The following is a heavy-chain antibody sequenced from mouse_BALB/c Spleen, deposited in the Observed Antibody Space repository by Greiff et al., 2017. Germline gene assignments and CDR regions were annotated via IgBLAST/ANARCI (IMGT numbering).Heavy chain of an antibody. V-gene: IGHV1-26*01. CDR2: INPYNGAT. CDR3: AHYDGFAY. Sequence: EVQLQQSGPELVKPGASVKISCKASGYSFTGYYMHWVKQSHVKSLEWIGRINPYNGATSYNQNFKDKASLTVDKSSSTAYMELHSLTSEDSAVYYCAHYDGFAYWGQGTLVTVSA. D-gene: IGHD2-4*01. J-gene: IGHJ3*01. CDR1: GYSFTGYY.